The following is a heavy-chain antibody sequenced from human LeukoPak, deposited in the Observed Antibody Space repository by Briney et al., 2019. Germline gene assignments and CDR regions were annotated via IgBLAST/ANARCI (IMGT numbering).Heavy chain of an antibody. D-gene: IGHD2-15*01. CDR1: GFTFSSFG. CDR3: ARDRGYCRGGRCYSNYFDL. Sequence: GGSLRLSCTASGFTFSSFGMHWVRQAPGRGLEWVALTWSDGSEYFYPDSVKGRFTISRDNSKNTVYLQMNSLRAEDTAVYFCARDRGYCRGGRCYSNYFDLWGQGTLVTVSS. J-gene: IGHJ4*02. V-gene: IGHV3-33*01. CDR2: TWSDGSEY.